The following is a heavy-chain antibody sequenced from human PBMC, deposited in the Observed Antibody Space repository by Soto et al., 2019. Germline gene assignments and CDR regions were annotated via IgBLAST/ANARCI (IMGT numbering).Heavy chain of an antibody. D-gene: IGHD1-7*01. CDR1: GFTFSSYA. CDR2: ISGSGGST. J-gene: IGHJ6*02. V-gene: IGHV3-23*01. CDR3: AKGPIVGRELRKYYYGMDV. Sequence: PGGSLRLSCAASGFTFSSYAMSWVRQAPGKGLEWVSAISGSGGSTYYADSVKGRFTISRDNSKNTLYLQMNSLRAEDTAVYYCAKGPIVGRELRKYYYGMDVWGQGTTVTVSS.